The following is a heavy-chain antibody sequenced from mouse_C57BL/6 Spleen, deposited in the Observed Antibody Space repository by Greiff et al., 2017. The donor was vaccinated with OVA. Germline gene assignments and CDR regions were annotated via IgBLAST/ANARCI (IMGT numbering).Heavy chain of an antibody. CDR3: TRGTAQAA. J-gene: IGHJ3*02. D-gene: IGHD3-2*02. Sequence: VQLQQSGAELVRPGASVTLSCKASGYTFTDYEMHWVKQTPVHGLEWIGAIDPETGGTAYNQKFKGKAILTADKSSSTAYMALRSLTSEDSAVSYWTRGTAQAAWGQGTLGTVAA. CDR1: GYTFTDYE. CDR2: IDPETGGT. V-gene: IGHV1-15*01.